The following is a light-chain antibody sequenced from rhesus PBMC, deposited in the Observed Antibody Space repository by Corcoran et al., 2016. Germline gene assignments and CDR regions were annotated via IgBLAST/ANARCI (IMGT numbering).Light chain of an antibody. Sequence: DFQMTQSPSTLSSSVGYTVTLSCRARHGITNYLAWYQQNPGKAPKPLIYYASNLESGVPSRFSGSGSGTDFTLTITSMQPDDFAIYYCQQHISYPRTFGQGTKVEIK. J-gene: IGKJ1*01. CDR1: HGITNY. CDR2: YAS. V-gene: IGKV1S14*01. CDR3: QQHISYPRT.